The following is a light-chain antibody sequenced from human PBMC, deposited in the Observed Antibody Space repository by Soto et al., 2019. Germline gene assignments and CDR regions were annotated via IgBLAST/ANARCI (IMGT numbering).Light chain of an antibody. Sequence: DIVLTQSPGTLSLSPGDRATLSCRASQSVSSSYLAWYQQKPGQAPRLLIYGASSRATGIPDRFSGSGSGTEFTLTISSLQPEDFAVYYCQQYNSSPITFGQGTRLEIK. CDR3: QQYNSSPIT. CDR1: QSVSSSY. J-gene: IGKJ5*01. CDR2: GAS. V-gene: IGKV3-20*01.